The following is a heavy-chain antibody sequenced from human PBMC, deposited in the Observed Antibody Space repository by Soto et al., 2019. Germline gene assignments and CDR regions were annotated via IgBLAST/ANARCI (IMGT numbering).Heavy chain of an antibody. Sequence: ASVKVCCKASGGTFSRYAISWVRQAPGQGLEWMGGIIPIFGTANYAQKFQGRVTITADESTSTAYMELSSLRSEDMAVYYCARVKEEMATIPWFDPWGQGTLVTVSS. D-gene: IGHD5-12*01. CDR1: GGTFSRYA. CDR2: IIPIFGTA. CDR3: ARVKEEMATIPWFDP. J-gene: IGHJ5*02. V-gene: IGHV1-69*13.